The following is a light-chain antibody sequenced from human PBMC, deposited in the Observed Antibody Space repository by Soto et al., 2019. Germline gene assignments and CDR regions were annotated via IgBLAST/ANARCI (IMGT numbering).Light chain of an antibody. Sequence: DIQMTQSPSSLSASVGDRVTVTCRASQSISSFLTWYQLKAGKAPKLLIYSASSLQSGVPSRFSGSGSGTDFTLTISSLQPEDFATYYCQQTYISPYTFGQGTKLEIK. CDR1: QSISSF. CDR2: SAS. V-gene: IGKV1-39*01. CDR3: QQTYISPYT. J-gene: IGKJ2*01.